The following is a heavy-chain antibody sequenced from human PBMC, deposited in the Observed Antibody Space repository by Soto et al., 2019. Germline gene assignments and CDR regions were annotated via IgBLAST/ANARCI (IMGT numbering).Heavy chain of an antibody. CDR1: GFTFSSYA. Sequence: GGSLRLSCAASGFTFSSYAMHWVRQAPGKGLEWVAVISYDGSNKYYADSVKGRFTISRDNSKNTLYLQMNSLRAEDTAVYYCASFEYSSSDDWFDPWGQGTLVTVSS. J-gene: IGHJ5*02. CDR2: ISYDGSNK. CDR3: ASFEYSSSDDWFDP. D-gene: IGHD6-6*01. V-gene: IGHV3-30-3*01.